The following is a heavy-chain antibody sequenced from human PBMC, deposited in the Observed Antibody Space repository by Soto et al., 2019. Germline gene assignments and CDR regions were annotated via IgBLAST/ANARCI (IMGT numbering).Heavy chain of an antibody. CDR2: ISTSSSTT. CDR1: GFSFSTYD. D-gene: IGHD5-12*01. V-gene: IGHV3-48*01. Sequence: EVQLVESGGGLMQPGGSLRLSCAASGFSFSTYDMSWVRQAPGKGLEWVSYISTSSSTTFYADSVKGRFTISRDNARNSLYLQMNSLRVDDTAVYYCTRSAPSTGYDSWGQGTLVTVSS. CDR3: TRSAPSTGYDS. J-gene: IGHJ5*01.